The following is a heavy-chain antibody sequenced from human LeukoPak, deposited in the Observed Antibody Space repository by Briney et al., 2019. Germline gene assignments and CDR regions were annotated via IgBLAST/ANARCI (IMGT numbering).Heavy chain of an antibody. CDR2: IKQDGSEK. D-gene: IGHD3-3*01. Sequence: GGSLRLSCAASGFTFSSYWMSWVRQAPGKGLEWVANIKQDGSEKYYVDSVKGRFTISRDNAKNSLYLQMNSLRAEDTAVHYCARDSVDRDFWSAFSYYYYMDVWGKGTTVTVSS. J-gene: IGHJ6*03. V-gene: IGHV3-7*01. CDR1: GFTFSSYW. CDR3: ARDSVDRDFWSAFSYYYYMDV.